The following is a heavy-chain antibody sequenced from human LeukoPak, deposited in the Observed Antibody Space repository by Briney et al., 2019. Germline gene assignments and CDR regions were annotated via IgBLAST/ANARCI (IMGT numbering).Heavy chain of an antibody. J-gene: IGHJ4*02. CDR3: ARVGALYGDYRPFDY. D-gene: IGHD4-17*01. Sequence: SETLSLTCTVSGVSISSNYWSWIRQSPGRGLEWIGYMYHSGKTNYNPSLKSRVTISIDTSTNHLSLKLSSVTVADTAVYYCARVGALYGDYRPFDYWGQGTLVTVSS. CDR1: GVSISSNY. V-gene: IGHV4-59*01. CDR2: MYHSGKT.